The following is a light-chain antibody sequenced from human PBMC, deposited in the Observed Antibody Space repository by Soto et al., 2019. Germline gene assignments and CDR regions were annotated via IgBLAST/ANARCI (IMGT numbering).Light chain of an antibody. CDR2: EVS. V-gene: IGKV2-30*01. CDR3: LQGTHCQYT. Sequence: DAVLTQSPLSLPVTLGQPASISCRSSQSLVYSAGNTYLNWFQQRPGQSPRRLIYEVSERDYGVTDRFSGRASRTDFTLEISRVEAEDVGVYYSLQGTHCQYTFGEATKLEIK. CDR1: QSLVYSAGNTY. J-gene: IGKJ2*01.